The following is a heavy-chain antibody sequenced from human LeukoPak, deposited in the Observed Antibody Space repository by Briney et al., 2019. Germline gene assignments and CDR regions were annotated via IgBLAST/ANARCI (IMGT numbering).Heavy chain of an antibody. V-gene: IGHV4-34*01. CDR3: ARALSGPAFDI. Sequence: SETLSLTCAVYGGSFSGYYWSWIRQPPGKGLEWIGEINHSGSTNYNPSLKSRVTISVDTSKNQFSLKVSSVTAADTAVYYCARALSGPAFDIWGQGTMVTVSS. CDR2: INHSGST. D-gene: IGHD3-10*01. CDR1: GGSFSGYY. J-gene: IGHJ3*02.